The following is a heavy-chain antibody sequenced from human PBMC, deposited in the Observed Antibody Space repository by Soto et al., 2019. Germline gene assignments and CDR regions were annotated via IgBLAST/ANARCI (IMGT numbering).Heavy chain of an antibody. D-gene: IGHD6-6*01. CDR1: GFTFSSHA. CDR3: VKDHSSSSLPPTDY. V-gene: IGHV3-64D*06. CDR2: ISSNGGST. J-gene: IGHJ4*02. Sequence: GGSLRLSCSASGFTFSSHAMHWVRQAPGKGLEYVSAISSNGGSTYYADSVKGRFTISRDNSKNTLYLQMSSLRAEDTAVYYCVKDHSSSSLPPTDYWGQGTLVTVSS.